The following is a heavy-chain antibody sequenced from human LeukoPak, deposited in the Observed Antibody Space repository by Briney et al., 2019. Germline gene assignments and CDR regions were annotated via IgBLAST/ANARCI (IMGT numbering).Heavy chain of an antibody. CDR2: INWDGGST. CDR3: ARATYYYDSSGYYHIRDYFDY. CDR1: GFTFDDYG. V-gene: IGHV3-20*04. J-gene: IGHJ4*02. D-gene: IGHD3-22*01. Sequence: GGSLRLSCAASGFTFDDYGMSWVRQAPGKGLEWVSSINWDGGSTGYADSVKGRFTISRDNAKNSLYLQMNSLRAEDTALYYCARATYYYDSSGYYHIRDYFDYWGQGTLVTVSS.